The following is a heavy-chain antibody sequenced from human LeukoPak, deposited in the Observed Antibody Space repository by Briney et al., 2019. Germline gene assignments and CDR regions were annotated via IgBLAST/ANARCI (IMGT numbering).Heavy chain of an antibody. V-gene: IGHV3-48*03. J-gene: IGHJ4*02. CDR2: ITGGSTTK. CDR1: RFTFSYYE. D-gene: IGHD6-19*01. Sequence: GGSLRLSCAASRFTFSYYEMIWVRQAPGKGLEWVSYITGGSTTKNYADSVKGRFTISRDNAKNSLYLQMNSLRAEDTAIYYCARDGDIAVATAPYYFDYWGQGILVTVSS. CDR3: ARDGDIAVATAPYYFDY.